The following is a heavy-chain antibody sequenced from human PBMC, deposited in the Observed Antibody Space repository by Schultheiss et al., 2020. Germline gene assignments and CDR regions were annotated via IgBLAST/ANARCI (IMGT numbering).Heavy chain of an antibody. CDR2: IYPGDSDT. V-gene: IGHV5-51*01. CDR1: GYSFTSYW. J-gene: IGHJ5*02. Sequence: GGSLRLSCKGSGYSFTSYWIGWVRQMPGKGLEWMGIIYPGDSDTRYSPSFQGQVTISADKSISTAYLQWSSLKASDTAMYYCARGPLGYCSSTSCYIEGWFDPWGQGTLVTVYS. CDR3: ARGPLGYCSSTSCYIEGWFDP. D-gene: IGHD2-2*02.